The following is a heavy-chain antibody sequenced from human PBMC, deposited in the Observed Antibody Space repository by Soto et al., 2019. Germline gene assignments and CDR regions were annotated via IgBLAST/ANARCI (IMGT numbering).Heavy chain of an antibody. V-gene: IGHV4-30-4*01. Sequence: PSETLSLTCTVSGGSIRNGDYYWGWIRQPPGKGLEWIGYVYYSGTTYSHPSLNSRVSISADTSENQFSLRLTSVTAADTAVYYCVTVNLVGAAYYFDYWGPGTLVT. CDR1: GGSIRNGDYY. CDR2: VYYSGTT. CDR3: VTVNLVGAAYYFDY. D-gene: IGHD1-26*01. J-gene: IGHJ4*02.